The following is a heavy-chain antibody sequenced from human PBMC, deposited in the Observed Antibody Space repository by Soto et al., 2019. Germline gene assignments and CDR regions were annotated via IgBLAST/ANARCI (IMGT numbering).Heavy chain of an antibody. J-gene: IGHJ5*02. CDR3: ARVLSGNKEWFDP. Sequence: QVHLQESGPGLLKPWGTLSLTCAVSGVSVTAGNLWSWVRQSPGKGLEWIGEVFPDGSTNYNPSLKSRVTISLDKSQNHFSLILTSVTAADTALYYCARVLSGNKEWFDPWGQGTLVTVSS. D-gene: IGHD3-10*01. V-gene: IGHV4-4*02. CDR2: VFPDGST. CDR1: GVSVTAGNL.